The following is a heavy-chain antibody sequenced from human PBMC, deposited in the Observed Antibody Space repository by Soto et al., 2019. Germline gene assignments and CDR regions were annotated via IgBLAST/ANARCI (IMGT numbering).Heavy chain of an antibody. CDR1: GYTFTSYA. V-gene: IGHV1-3*01. CDR3: ARDRYCSGGSCYSFFDY. CDR2: INAGNGNT. D-gene: IGHD2-15*01. Sequence: AASVKVSCKASGYTFTSYAMHWVRQAPGQRLEWMGWINAGNGNTKYSQKFQGRVTITRDTSASTAYMELSSLRSEDTAVYYCARDRYCSGGSCYSFFDYWGQGTLVTVSS. J-gene: IGHJ4*02.